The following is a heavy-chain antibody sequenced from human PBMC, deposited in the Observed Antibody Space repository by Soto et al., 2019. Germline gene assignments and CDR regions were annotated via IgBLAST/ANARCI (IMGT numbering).Heavy chain of an antibody. D-gene: IGHD5-12*01. CDR1: GVTFSNHA. J-gene: IGHJ4*02. Sequence: GGSLRLSCAASGVTFSNHALSWVRQAPGKGLEWVSGISGSGTTTYYADSVKGRFTISRDNSKNTLSLQMNSLRADDTAVYYCAKEHGGGISTITSFFDSWGQGTPVTVSS. CDR2: ISGSGTTT. CDR3: AKEHGGGISTITSFFDS. V-gene: IGHV3-23*01.